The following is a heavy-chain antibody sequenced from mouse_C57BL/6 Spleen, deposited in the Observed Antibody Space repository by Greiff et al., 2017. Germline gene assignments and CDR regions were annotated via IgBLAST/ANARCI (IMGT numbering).Heavy chain of an antibody. D-gene: IGHD2-5*01. Sequence: QVQLQQSGPELVQPGASVKISCKASGYAFSSSWMNWVQQRPGKGLEWIGRIYPGDGDTNYNGKFKGKGTLTADKSSSTAYLQLSSLTSDDSAVYFCARYNNNLYYYAMDYWGQGTSVTVSS. CDR1: GYAFSSSW. V-gene: IGHV1-82*01. J-gene: IGHJ4*01. CDR2: IYPGDGDT. CDR3: ARYNNNLYYYAMDY.